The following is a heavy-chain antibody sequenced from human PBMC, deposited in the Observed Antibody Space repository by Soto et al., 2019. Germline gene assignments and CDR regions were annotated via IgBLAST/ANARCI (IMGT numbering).Heavy chain of an antibody. V-gene: IGHV3-23*01. J-gene: IGHJ6*03. Sequence: GGSLRLSCAASGFTFSSYAMSWVRQAPGKGLEWVSAISGSGGSTYYADNVKGRFTISRDNSKNTLYLQMNSLRAEDTDVYYYAKDRAGYSSSFTYYYYMDVWGKGTTVTVSS. CDR1: GFTFSSYA. CDR3: AKDRAGYSSSFTYYYYMDV. CDR2: ISGSGGST. D-gene: IGHD6-13*01.